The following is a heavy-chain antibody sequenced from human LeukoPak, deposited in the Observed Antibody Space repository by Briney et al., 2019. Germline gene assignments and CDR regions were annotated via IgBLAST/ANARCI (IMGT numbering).Heavy chain of an antibody. CDR3: ARENTFEGLVDY. J-gene: IGHJ4*02. D-gene: IGHD2/OR15-2a*01. V-gene: IGHV3-66*02. Sequence: GGSLRLSCAASGFTVSSNYMSWVRQAPGKGPEWVSIIYSGGSTYYADSVKGRFTISRDNSKNTLYLQMNSLRAEDTAVYYCARENTFEGLVDYWGQGTLVTVSS. CDR1: GFTVSSNY. CDR2: IYSGGST.